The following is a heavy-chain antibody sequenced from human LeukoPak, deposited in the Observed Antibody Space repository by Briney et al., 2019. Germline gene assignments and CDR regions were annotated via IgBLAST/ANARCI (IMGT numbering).Heavy chain of an antibody. Sequence: PSETLSLTCAVYGGSFSGYYWSWIRQPPGKGLEWIGEINHSGSTNYNPSLKSRVTISVDMSKNQFSLKLSSVTAADTAVYYCARRPRKDSSGYYYYGMDVWGQGTTVTVSS. CDR2: INHSGST. CDR3: ARRPRKDSSGYYYYGMDV. J-gene: IGHJ6*02. V-gene: IGHV4-34*01. CDR1: GGSFSGYY. D-gene: IGHD3-22*01.